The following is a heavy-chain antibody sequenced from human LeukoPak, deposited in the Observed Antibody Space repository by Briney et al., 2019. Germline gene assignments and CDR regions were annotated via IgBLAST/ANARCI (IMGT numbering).Heavy chain of an antibody. J-gene: IGHJ3*02. CDR1: GGSFSGYY. V-gene: IGHV4-34*01. CDR2: INHSGST. Sequence: SETLSLTCAVYGGSFSGYYWSWIRQPPGKGLEWIGEINHSGSTNYNPSLKSRVTISVDTSKNQFSLKLSSATAADTAVYYCAREGNWNDGGDAFDIWGQGTMVTVSS. D-gene: IGHD1-1*01. CDR3: AREGNWNDGGDAFDI.